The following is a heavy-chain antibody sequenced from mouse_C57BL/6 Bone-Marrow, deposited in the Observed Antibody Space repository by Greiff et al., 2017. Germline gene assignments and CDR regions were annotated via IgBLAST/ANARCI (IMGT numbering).Heavy chain of an antibody. CDR1: GYAFSSSW. V-gene: IGHV1-82*01. CDR2: IYPGDGDT. CDR3: VVIRRGAMDY. D-gene: IGHD2-1*01. J-gene: IGHJ4*01. Sequence: QVQLQQSGPELVKPGASVKISCKASGYAFSSSWMNWVKQRPGKGLEWIGRIYPGDGDTNYNGKFKGKATLTADKSSSTAYMQLSSLASEDSAVXFCVVIRRGAMDYWGQGTSVTVSS.